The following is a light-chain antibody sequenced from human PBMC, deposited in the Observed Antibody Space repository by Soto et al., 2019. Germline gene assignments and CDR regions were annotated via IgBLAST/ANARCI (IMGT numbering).Light chain of an antibody. CDR2: KAS. V-gene: IGKV1-5*03. CDR3: QQYDRFPYT. J-gene: IGKJ2*01. CDR1: QSINSW. Sequence: DIPMTQSPSTLSASIGDTVIITCRASQSINSWLAWYQQKPGKAPKLLIHKASTLESGVPSRFSGSESGTEFTLTISSLQPDDFATFYCQQYDRFPYTFGQGTKLEIK.